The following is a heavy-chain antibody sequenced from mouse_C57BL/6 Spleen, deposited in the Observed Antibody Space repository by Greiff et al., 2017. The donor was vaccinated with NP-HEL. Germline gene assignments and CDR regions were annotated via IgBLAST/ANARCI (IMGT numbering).Heavy chain of an antibody. J-gene: IGHJ3*01. CDR3: ARSGLLGFAY. CDR2: IYPRSGNT. D-gene: IGHD3-1*01. CDR1: GYTFTSYG. V-gene: IGHV1-81*01. Sequence: VKLMESGAELARPGASVKLSCKASGYTFTSYGISWVKQRTGQGLEWIGEIYPRSGNTYYNEKFKGKATLTADKSSSTAYMELRSLKSEDSAVYFCARSGLLGFAYWGQGTLVTVSA.